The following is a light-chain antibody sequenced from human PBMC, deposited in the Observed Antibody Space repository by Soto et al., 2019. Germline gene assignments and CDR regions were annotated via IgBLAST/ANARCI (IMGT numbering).Light chain of an antibody. CDR2: GAS. CDR3: EQHCRSPRRT. Sequence: SPGTLSLSQGKRSTLSCRASQRVSSSYLAWYQQKPGQAPGLLIYGASSRATGIPDRFSGSGYGTDFALAIRCLDPGDFAVYYCEQHCRSPRRTFREGTMGDIK. CDR1: QRVSSSY. V-gene: IGKV3-20*01. J-gene: IGKJ1*01.